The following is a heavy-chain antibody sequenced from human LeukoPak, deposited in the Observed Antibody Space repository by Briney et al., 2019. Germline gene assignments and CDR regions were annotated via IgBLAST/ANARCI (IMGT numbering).Heavy chain of an antibody. CDR2: MNPNSGNT. CDR1: GYTFTGYY. CDR3: ARGSRGVGAAAGLDY. Sequence: GASVKVSCKASGYTFTGYYMHWVRQAPGQGLEWMGWMNPNSGNTGYAQKFQGRVTMTRNTSISTAYMELSSLRSEDTAVYYCARGSRGVGAAAGLDYWGQGTLVTVSS. V-gene: IGHV1-8*02. D-gene: IGHD6-13*01. J-gene: IGHJ4*02.